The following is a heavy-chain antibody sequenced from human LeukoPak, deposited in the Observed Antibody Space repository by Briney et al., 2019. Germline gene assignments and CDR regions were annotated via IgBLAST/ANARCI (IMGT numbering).Heavy chain of an antibody. CDR3: SKSGPGTLTFDAFDI. CDR1: AFTFSNYV. Sequence: PGGSLRLSCSASAFTFSNYVINWVRQAPGKGLEWVSTVSASGENSYHADSVKGRFSISRDNSKNTVSLQMNSLRAEDTAVYYCSKSGPGTLTFDAFDICGQGTVVTVSS. CDR2: VSASGENS. D-gene: IGHD1-1*01. J-gene: IGHJ3*02. V-gene: IGHV3-23*01.